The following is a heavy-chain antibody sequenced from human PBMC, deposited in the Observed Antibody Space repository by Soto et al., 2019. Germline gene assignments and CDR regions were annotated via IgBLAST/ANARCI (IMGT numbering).Heavy chain of an antibody. CDR2: IYYSGST. V-gene: IGHV4-31*03. D-gene: IGHD5-18*01. J-gene: IGHJ5*02. CDR1: GGSISSGGYY. CDR3: ARVLRGYRNAIALNWFDP. Sequence: SETLSLTCTVSGGSISSGGYYWSWIRQHPGKGLEWIGYIYYSGSTYYNPSLKSRVTISVDTFKNQFSLKLSSVTAADTAVYYCARVLRGYRNAIALNWFDPWGQGTLVTVSS.